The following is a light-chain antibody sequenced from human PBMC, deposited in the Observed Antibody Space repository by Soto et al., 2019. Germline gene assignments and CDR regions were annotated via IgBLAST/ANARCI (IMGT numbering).Light chain of an antibody. CDR1: QDVGRW. V-gene: IGKV1D-12*01. J-gene: IGKJ5*01. Sequence: DIQMTQSPSSLSASVGDTVTITCRSSQDVGRWLSWYQQKPGKAPKILIFAASSLQSGVPSRFSGSGSVTDFTLTITSLQYEDFDTYYCQHDKGFVDTLGQRTRLEIK. CDR2: AAS. CDR3: QHDKGFVDT.